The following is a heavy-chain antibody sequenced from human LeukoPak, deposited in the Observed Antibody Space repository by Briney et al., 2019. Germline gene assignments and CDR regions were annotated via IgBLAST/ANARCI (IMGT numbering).Heavy chain of an antibody. CDR1: GYTLAELS. V-gene: IGHV1-24*01. CDR3: ATAGNWNGPLDY. J-gene: IGHJ4*02. Sequence: ASVKVSCKVSGYTLAELSMHWVRQAPGKGLEWMGGFDPEDGETIYAQKFQGRVTMTEDTSTDTAYMELSSLRSEDTAVYYCATAGNWNGPLDYWGQGTLVTVSS. D-gene: IGHD1-1*01. CDR2: FDPEDGET.